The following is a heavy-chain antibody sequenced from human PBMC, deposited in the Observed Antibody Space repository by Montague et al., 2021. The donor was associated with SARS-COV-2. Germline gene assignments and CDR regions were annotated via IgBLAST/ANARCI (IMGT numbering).Heavy chain of an antibody. J-gene: IGHJ6*02. CDR3: ARGINSAGSYYYHLDV. CDR2: MYNSENT. D-gene: IGHD2-21*01. Sequence: SETLSLTCNVAGGSMSGYNWSWIRQPPGKGLQWIGSMYNSENTSYNPSLKSRVTISVDTSKKQFSLRLSSVNAADTAVYFCARGINSAGSYYYHLDVWGQGTTVTVSS. CDR1: GGSMSGYN. V-gene: IGHV4-59*01.